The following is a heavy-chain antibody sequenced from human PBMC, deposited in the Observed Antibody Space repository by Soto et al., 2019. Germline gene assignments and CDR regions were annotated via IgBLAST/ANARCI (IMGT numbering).Heavy chain of an antibody. V-gene: IGHV4-59*01. J-gene: IGHJ5*02. D-gene: IGHD6-13*01. Sequence: SETLSLTCTVSGGSISSYYWSWIRQPPGKGLEWIGYIYYSGSTNYNPSLKSRVTISVDTSKNQFSLKLSSVTAADTVVYYCARDIAAAGTGWFDPWGQGTLVTV. CDR1: GGSISSYY. CDR3: ARDIAAAGTGWFDP. CDR2: IYYSGST.